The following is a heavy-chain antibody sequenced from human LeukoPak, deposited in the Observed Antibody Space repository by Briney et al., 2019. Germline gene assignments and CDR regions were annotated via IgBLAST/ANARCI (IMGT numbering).Heavy chain of an antibody. J-gene: IGHJ4*02. CDR2: FSGSGGST. CDR1: GFTFSRFA. CDR3: AKAGMTRFDY. V-gene: IGHV3-23*01. D-gene: IGHD1-20*01. Sequence: YPGGSLRLSCAASGFTFSRFAMSWVRQAPGKGLEWVSGFSGSGGSTYYADSVKGRFTISRDNSKNTLYLQMNSLRVEDTAVYYCAKAGMTRFDYWGQGIMVTVSS.